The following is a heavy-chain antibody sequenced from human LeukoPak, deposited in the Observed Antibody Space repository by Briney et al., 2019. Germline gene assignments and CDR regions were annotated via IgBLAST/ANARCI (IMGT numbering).Heavy chain of an antibody. CDR3: ARGPHSSGWYSQYYWYFDL. Sequence: SSETLSLTCAVYDESFSGYYWSWIRQPPGKGLEWVGEINDSGSTNYNPSLKSRVTISVDTSKNQFSLKLNSVTAADTAVYYCARGPHSSGWYSQYYWYFDLWGRGTLVTVSS. V-gene: IGHV4-34*01. CDR2: INDSGST. CDR1: DESFSGYY. J-gene: IGHJ2*01. D-gene: IGHD6-19*01.